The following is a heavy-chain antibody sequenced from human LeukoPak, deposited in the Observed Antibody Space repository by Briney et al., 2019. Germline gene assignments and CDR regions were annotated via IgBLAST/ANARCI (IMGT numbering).Heavy chain of an antibody. CDR2: IYDSGST. CDR1: GGSISGYY. CDR3: ARQYCSGGSCLTYFDY. V-gene: IGHV4-59*01. D-gene: IGHD2-15*01. J-gene: IGHJ4*02. Sequence: SETLSLTCTVSGGSISGYYWSWIRQPPGKGLEWIGYIYDSGSTNYNPSLKSRVTISVDTSNNQFSLKLSSVTAADTAVYYCARQYCSGGSCLTYFDYWGQGTLVTVSS.